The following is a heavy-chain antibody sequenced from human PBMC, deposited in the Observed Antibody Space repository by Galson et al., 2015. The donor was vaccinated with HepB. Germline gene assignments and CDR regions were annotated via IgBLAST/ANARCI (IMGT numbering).Heavy chain of an antibody. V-gene: IGHV1-18*04. CDR1: GYTFTTNG. Sequence: SCKASGYTFTTNGISWARQAPGQGLEWMGWISANSGNTKYAQNLQGRVTLTRDTSTSTAYLELRSLRSDDTAAYYCARDRDYRFDYWGQGTLVTVSS. J-gene: IGHJ4*02. D-gene: IGHD4/OR15-4a*01. CDR2: ISANSGNT. CDR3: ARDRDYRFDY.